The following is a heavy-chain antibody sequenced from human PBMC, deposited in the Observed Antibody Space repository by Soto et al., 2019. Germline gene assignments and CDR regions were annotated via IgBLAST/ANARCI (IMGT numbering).Heavy chain of an antibody. CDR3: ARSLIVSTINLVY. D-gene: IGHD5-12*01. V-gene: IGHV3-48*03. Sequence: PGGSLRLSCATSGFTLSSYEMHWVRQAPGKGLEWVSYISSRGDTIYYADSVKGRFTISRDNAKNALYLQMNSLTVEDTAVYYWARSLIVSTINLVYWGQGTLVTVSS. CDR1: GFTLSSYE. CDR2: ISSRGDTI. J-gene: IGHJ4*02.